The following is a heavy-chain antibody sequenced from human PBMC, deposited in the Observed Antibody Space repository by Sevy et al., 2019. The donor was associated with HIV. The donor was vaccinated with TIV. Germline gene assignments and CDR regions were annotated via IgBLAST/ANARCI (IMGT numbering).Heavy chain of an antibody. CDR2: ISSSSDNV. J-gene: IGHJ5*01. CDR3: ARDAYGDYSLDS. CDR1: GFTFNTYT. Sequence: GGSLRLSCAASGFTFNTYTINWVRQAPGKGLEWVSSISSSSDNVYYADSVKGRFTISRDNAKNSLSLQMNSLRVEDTAVYYCARDAYGDYSLDSWGQGTLVTVSS. D-gene: IGHD4-4*01. V-gene: IGHV3-21*01.